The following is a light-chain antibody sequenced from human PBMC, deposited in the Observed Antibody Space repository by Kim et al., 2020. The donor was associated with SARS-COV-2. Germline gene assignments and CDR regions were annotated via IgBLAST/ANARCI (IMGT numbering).Light chain of an antibody. CDR1: RTVSKSY. CDR2: DTS. CDR3: QQYGTSSEYT. Sequence: EIVLTQSPATLSLSPGEKATLSCGASRTVSKSYVAWYQQKPGLAPRLLIYDTSIRATGIPDRFSGSGSGTDFTLAISRLEPEDFAVYYCQQYGTSSEYTFGQGTKLEI. J-gene: IGKJ2*01. V-gene: IGKV3D-20*01.